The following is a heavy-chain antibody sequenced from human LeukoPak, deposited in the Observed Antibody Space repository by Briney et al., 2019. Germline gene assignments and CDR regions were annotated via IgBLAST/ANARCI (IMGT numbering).Heavy chain of an antibody. CDR2: IRYDGSNK. CDR3: ARVDGSGK. J-gene: IGHJ4*02. D-gene: IGHD3-10*01. CDR1: GFTFSGYV. Sequence: GSLRLSCAASGFTFSGYVMHWVRQAPGKGLEWVAFIRYDGSNKYYADSVKGRFTISRDNTKNTLYLQMNNLRAEDTSVYYCARVDGSGKWGQGTLVTVSS. V-gene: IGHV3-30*02.